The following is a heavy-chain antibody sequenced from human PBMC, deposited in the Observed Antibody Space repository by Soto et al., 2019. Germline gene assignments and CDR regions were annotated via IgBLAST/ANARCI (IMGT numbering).Heavy chain of an antibody. J-gene: IGHJ5*02. V-gene: IGHV1-69*13. CDR2: IMPIFGTP. CDR1: GGTFDSYG. CDR3: ARVHSSGIFYFVDP. D-gene: IGHD3-10*01. Sequence: SVKVSCKASGGTFDSYGISWLRQAPGQGLEWMGGIMPIFGTPNYAQKFRGRVTISADESTSTAYLELSSLTSDETAVYYCARVHSSGIFYFVDPWGQGTLVTVSS.